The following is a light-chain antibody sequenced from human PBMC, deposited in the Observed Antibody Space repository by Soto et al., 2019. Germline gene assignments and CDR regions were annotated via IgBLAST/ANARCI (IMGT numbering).Light chain of an antibody. Sequence: QSALSRPASVSGSPGQSITISCTGTSSDVGGYNYVSWYQHHPGKAPKLMIYDVSTRPSGVSNRFSGSKSGNTASLTISGLQAEDEADYYCSSYTSSNTEVFGTGTKVT. CDR1: SSDVGGYNY. CDR2: DVS. CDR3: SSYTSSNTEV. V-gene: IGLV2-14*03. J-gene: IGLJ1*01.